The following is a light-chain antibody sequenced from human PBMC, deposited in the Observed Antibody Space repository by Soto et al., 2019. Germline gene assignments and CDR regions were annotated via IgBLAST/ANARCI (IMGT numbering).Light chain of an antibody. CDR3: SSYTSSSTPHYV. CDR1: SSDVGGYNY. J-gene: IGLJ1*01. CDR2: EVS. Sequence: QSVLTQPASVSGSPGQSITISCTGTSSDVGGYNYVSWYQQHPGKAPKLMIYEVSNRPSGVSNRFSGSKSGSTASLTIPGLQAEDEADYYCSSYTSSSTPHYVFGTGTKVTVL. V-gene: IGLV2-14*01.